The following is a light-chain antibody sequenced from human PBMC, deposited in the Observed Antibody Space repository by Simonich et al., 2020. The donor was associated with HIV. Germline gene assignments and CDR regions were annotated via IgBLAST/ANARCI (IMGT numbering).Light chain of an antibody. CDR1: QSVLYSPNNKNY. Sequence: DIVMTQSPDSLAVSLGERATINCKSSQSVLYSPNNKNYLAWYQQKPGQPPKLLIYWASTRESGVPDRFSGSGSGTDFTLTISSLQAEDVAVYYCQQYDNWPPLFGTGTKVDI. CDR2: WAS. V-gene: IGKV4-1*01. CDR3: QQYDNWPPL. J-gene: IGKJ3*01.